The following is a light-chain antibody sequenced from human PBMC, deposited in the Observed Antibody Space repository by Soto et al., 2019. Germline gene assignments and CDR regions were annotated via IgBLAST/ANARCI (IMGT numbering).Light chain of an antibody. CDR3: QQYGSSPPLT. CDR1: QTVRNNY. Sequence: EIVLTQSPGTLSLSPGERATLSCRASQTVRNNYLAWYQQKPGQAPRLLIYGASSRATGIPDRFSGSGSGTDFTLTISRLEPEDFAVYYCQQYGSSPPLTFGGGTKVDIK. CDR2: GAS. V-gene: IGKV3-20*01. J-gene: IGKJ4*01.